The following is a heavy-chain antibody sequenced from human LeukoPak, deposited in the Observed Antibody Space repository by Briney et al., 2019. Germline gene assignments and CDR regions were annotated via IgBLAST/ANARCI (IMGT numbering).Heavy chain of an antibody. CDR1: GFTFSSYA. CDR2: ISIYGGDT. Sequence: PGGSLRLSCAASGFTFSSYAMHWVRQAPGKGLEYVSAISIYGGDTYYANSVKGRFTISRDNSKNTLYLQMGSLRAEDMAVYYCARVLRDASGYYDYWGQGTLVTVSS. D-gene: IGHD3-22*01. V-gene: IGHV3-64*01. CDR3: ARVLRDASGYYDY. J-gene: IGHJ4*02.